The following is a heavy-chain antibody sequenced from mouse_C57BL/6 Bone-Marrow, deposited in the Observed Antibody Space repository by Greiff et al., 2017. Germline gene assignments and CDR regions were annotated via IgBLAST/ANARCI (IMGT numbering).Heavy chain of an antibody. CDR3: ARCATTVDFDV. J-gene: IGHJ1*03. V-gene: IGHV1-64*01. CDR2: IHPNSGST. CDR1: GYTFTSYW. D-gene: IGHD1-1*01. Sequence: QVQLQQPGAELVKPGASVKLSCKASGYTFTSYWMHWVKQRPGQGLEWIGMIHPNSGSTNYNEKFKSKATLTVDKSSSTAYMQLSSLTSEDSAVYYCARCATTVDFDVWGTGTTVTVSS.